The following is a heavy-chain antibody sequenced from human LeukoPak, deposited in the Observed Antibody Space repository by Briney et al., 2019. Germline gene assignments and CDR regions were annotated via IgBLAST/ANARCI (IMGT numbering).Heavy chain of an antibody. J-gene: IGHJ4*02. CDR1: GYTFTSHA. CDR3: ARWPPSGSGGSLHFDY. Sequence: ASVKVSCKASGYTFTSHAMHWVRQAPGQRLEWMGWINAGNGNTKYSQKFQGRVTITRDTSASTAYMELSSLRSEDTAVYYCARWPPSGSGGSLHFDYWGQGTLVTVSS. D-gene: IGHD2-15*01. V-gene: IGHV1-3*01. CDR2: INAGNGNT.